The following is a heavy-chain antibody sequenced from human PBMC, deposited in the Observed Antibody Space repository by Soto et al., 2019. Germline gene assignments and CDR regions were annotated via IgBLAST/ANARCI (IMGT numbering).Heavy chain of an antibody. CDR3: ARSQGSSTSLEIYYYYYYGMDV. Sequence: QVQLVQSGAEVKKPGSSVKVSCKASGGTFSSYAISWVRQAPGQGLAWLGGIIPISDTTNYAQKCQGRVTMTADESTSTAYMELSSLRSEDTAVYYCARSQGSSTSLEIYYYYYYGMDVWGQGTTVTVSS. V-gene: IGHV1-69*01. CDR1: GGTFSSYA. D-gene: IGHD2-2*01. J-gene: IGHJ6*02. CDR2: IIPISDTT.